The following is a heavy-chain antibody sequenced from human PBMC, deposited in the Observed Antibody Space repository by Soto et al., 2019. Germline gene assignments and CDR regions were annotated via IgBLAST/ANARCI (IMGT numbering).Heavy chain of an antibody. Sequence: GESLKISCKGSRYSFTSYWICWVLHMPGKCLEWMGSIDAGDSNXXXSPXXXGQVXXXXXXXXXTXXLXXXXXEXQDMAXYYCXSRGLMMGRDYYGIDVWGQGTTVTVSS. CDR2: IDAGDSNX. CDR3: XSRGLMMGRDYYGIDV. J-gene: IGHJ6*02. CDR1: RYSFTSYW. D-gene: IGHD2-8*01. V-gene: IGHV5-51*01.